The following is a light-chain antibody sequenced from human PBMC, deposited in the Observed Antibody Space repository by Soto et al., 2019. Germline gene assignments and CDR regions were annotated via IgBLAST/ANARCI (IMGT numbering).Light chain of an antibody. CDR2: WAS. J-gene: IGKJ1*01. CDR3: QQLYRSPT. CDR1: QXVLFISNNKNF. V-gene: IGKV4-1*01. Sequence: DIVMTQSPESLAVSLGERATISXGSSQXVLFISNNKNFLAWYQHKPGQSPXXIINWASAREFGVPDRFSGSGSGTHFTLTISSLQVEDVATYYCQQLYRSPTFGQGTKVDIK.